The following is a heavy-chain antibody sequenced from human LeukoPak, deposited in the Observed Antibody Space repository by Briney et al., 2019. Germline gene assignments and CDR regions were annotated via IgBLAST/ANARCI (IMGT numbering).Heavy chain of an antibody. CDR3: ARRDYSSSSPFFY. CDR2: SSPGDSDT. D-gene: IGHD6-6*01. CDR1: GYSFTSYW. V-gene: IGHV5-51*01. J-gene: IGHJ4*02. Sequence: GESLKISCKGSGYSFTSYWIGWVRQMPGKGLEWMGISSPGDSDTRYSPSFQGQVTISADKSISTAYLQWSSLKASDTAMYYCARRDYSSSSPFFYWGQGTLVTVSS.